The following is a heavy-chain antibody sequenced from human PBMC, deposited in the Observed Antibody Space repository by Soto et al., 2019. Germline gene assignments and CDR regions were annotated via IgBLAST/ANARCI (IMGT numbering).Heavy chain of an antibody. V-gene: IGHV3-48*01. CDR3: ARFPWSADII. CDR2: ISSSSRTI. Sequence: EVQLVESGGGLVQPGGSLRLSCAASGFTFSSYDMNWVRQAPGKGLEWISYISSSSRTIYYADSVKGRFTISRDNAKNSLVLQMNSLRAEDTAVYYCARFPWSADIIWGKGTTVTVSS. D-gene: IGHD3-3*01. CDR1: GFTFSSYD. J-gene: IGHJ6*04.